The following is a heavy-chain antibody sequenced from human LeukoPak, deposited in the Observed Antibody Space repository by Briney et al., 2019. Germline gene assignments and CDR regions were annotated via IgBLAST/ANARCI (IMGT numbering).Heavy chain of an antibody. V-gene: IGHV3-30*04. CDR2: ISYDGSNK. D-gene: IGHD3-10*01. CDR3: ASRSMVRGVIGDY. J-gene: IGHJ4*02. CDR1: GFTFSSYA. Sequence: PGGSLRLSCAASGFTFSSYAMHWVCQAPGKGLEWVAVISYDGSNKYYADSVKGRFTISRDNSKNTLYLQMNSLRAEDTAVYYCASRSMVRGVIGDYWGQGTLVTVSS.